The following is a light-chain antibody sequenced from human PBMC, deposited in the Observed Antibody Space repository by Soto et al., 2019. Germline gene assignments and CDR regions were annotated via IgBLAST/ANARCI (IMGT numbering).Light chain of an antibody. CDR2: RNN. V-gene: IGLV1-47*01. Sequence: QSVLTQPPSASGTPGQRVTISCSGSSSNIGSNYVYWYQQLPGTAPKLLIYRNNQRPSGVPDRFSGSKSGTSASLAISGLRSEYEADYYCATWDDXLSAYVFGTGTKVTVL. CDR1: SSNIGSNY. J-gene: IGLJ1*01. CDR3: ATWDDXLSAYV.